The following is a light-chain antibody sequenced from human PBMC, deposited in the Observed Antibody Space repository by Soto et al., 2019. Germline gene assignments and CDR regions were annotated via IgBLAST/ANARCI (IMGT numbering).Light chain of an antibody. CDR2: HDD. CDR1: SSNIGNNA. Sequence: QSVLTQPPSVSEAPRQRVTISCSGSSSNIGNNAVNWYQQLPGKAPKLLIYHDDLLPSGVSDRFSGSKSGTSASLAISGLQSEDEADYNCASWDDSLNGVIFGGGTKVTVL. CDR3: ASWDDSLNGVI. V-gene: IGLV1-36*01. J-gene: IGLJ2*01.